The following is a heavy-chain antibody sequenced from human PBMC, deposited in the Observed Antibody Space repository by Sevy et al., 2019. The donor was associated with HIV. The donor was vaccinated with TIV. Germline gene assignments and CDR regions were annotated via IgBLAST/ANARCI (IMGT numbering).Heavy chain of an antibody. Sequence: GGSLRLSCAASGFTFSSYGMHWVRQAPGKGLEWVAVISYDGSNKYYADSVKGRFTISRDNSKNTLYLQMNSLRAEDTAVYYCARGPDYYDRSGYYYQWGQGTLVTVSS. CDR2: ISYDGSNK. D-gene: IGHD3-22*01. V-gene: IGHV3-30*03. CDR1: GFTFSSYG. J-gene: IGHJ4*02. CDR3: ARGPDYYDRSGYYYQ.